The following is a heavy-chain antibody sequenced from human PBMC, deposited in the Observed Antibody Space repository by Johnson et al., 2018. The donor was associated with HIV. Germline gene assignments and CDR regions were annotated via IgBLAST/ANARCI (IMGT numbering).Heavy chain of an antibody. D-gene: IGHD2-15*01. J-gene: IGHJ3*02. CDR3: AKDSLLGYCSGGSCYDDDAFDI. CDR1: GFTFTNYA. Sequence: VQLVESGGGLVQPGGSLRLSCAASGFTFTNYAMSWVRQAPGKGLEWVSGVNWNGGRTGYADSVKGRFTISRDNAKNSLYLQMSSLRAEDTALYYCAKDSLLGYCSGGSCYDDDAFDIWGQGTMVTVSS. V-gene: IGHV3-20*04. CDR2: VNWNGGRT.